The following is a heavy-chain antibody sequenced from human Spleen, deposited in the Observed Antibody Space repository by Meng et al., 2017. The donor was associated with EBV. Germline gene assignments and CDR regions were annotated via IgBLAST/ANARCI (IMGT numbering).Heavy chain of an antibody. Sequence: VTLIQSGAEVKKPGAQVTFSCKASGYTFIHYGINWVRQAPGQGLEWMGWVSPYNGYTSYAQNLKGRVTMTTDTSTNTAYMTLRSLRSDDTAVYYCARDRSEMAGSWGGYWGQGSLVTVSS. D-gene: IGHD5-24*01. CDR2: VSPYNGYT. CDR3: ARDRSEMAGSWGGY. V-gene: IGHV1-18*01. J-gene: IGHJ4*01. CDR1: GYTFIHYG.